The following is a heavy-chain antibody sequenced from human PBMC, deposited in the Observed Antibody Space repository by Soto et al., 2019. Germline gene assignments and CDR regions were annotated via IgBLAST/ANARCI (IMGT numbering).Heavy chain of an antibody. CDR1: GYTFTGYY. CDR2: INPNSGGT. V-gene: IGHV1-2*04. Sequence: ASVKVSCKASGYTFTGYYMHWVRQAPGRGLEWMGWINPNSGGTNYAQKFQGWVTMTRDTSISTAYMELSRLRSDDTAVYYCAREVWSGYFAVGGMDVWGQGTTVTVSS. J-gene: IGHJ6*02. CDR3: AREVWSGYFAVGGMDV. D-gene: IGHD3-3*01.